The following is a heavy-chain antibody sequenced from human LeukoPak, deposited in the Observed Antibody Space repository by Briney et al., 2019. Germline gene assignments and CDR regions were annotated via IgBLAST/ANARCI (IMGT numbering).Heavy chain of an antibody. CDR1: GFTFSSFS. D-gene: IGHD5-18*01. V-gene: IGHV3-23*01. CDR3: ARIIINSGYSYGIDF. CDR2: IRGSGGST. Sequence: GGSLRLSCAASGFTFSSFSMIWVRQAPGKGLEWVSAIRGSGGSTYYADSVKGRFTISRDNSKNTLYLQMNSLRAEDTAVYYCARIIINSGYSYGIDFWGQGTLVTVSS. J-gene: IGHJ4*02.